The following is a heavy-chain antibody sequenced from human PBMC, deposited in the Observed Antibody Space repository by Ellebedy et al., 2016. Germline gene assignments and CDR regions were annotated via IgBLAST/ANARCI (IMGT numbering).Heavy chain of an antibody. J-gene: IGHJ4*02. Sequence: GGSLRLSCAASGFTFSSYAMHWVRQAPGKGLEYVSAISSNGGSTYYANSVKGRFTISRDNSKNTLYLQMGSLRAEDMAVYYCARDSDYEEAKGPFDYWGQGTLVTVSS. CDR3: ARDSDYEEAKGPFDY. CDR2: ISSNGGST. D-gene: IGHD4-17*01. CDR1: GFTFSSYA. V-gene: IGHV3-64*01.